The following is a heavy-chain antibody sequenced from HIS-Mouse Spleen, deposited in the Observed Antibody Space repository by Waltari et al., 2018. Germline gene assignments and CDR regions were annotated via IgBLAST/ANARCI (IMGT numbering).Heavy chain of an antibody. CDR1: CGSISSSSYY. D-gene: IGHD6-13*01. Sequence: QPQLQESGPGLVKPSETLSLTCTVPCGSISSSSYYWGWIRQPPGKGLEWIGSIYYSGSTYYNPSLKSRVTISVDTSKNQFSLKLSSVTAADTAVYYCAREIPYSSSWYDWYFDLWGRGTLVTVSS. V-gene: IGHV4-39*07. J-gene: IGHJ2*01. CDR2: IYYSGST. CDR3: AREIPYSSSWYDWYFDL.